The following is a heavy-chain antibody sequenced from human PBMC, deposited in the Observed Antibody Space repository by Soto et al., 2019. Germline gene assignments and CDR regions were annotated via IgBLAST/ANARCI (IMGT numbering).Heavy chain of an antibody. CDR3: ARVVTIFGVARAFDI. Sequence: ASVKVSCKASGYTFTGYYMHWVRQAPGQGLEWMGWINPNSGGTNYAQKFQGRVTMTRDTSISTAYMELSRLRSDDTAVYYCARVVTIFGVARAFDIWGQGTMVTVSS. D-gene: IGHD3-3*01. V-gene: IGHV1-2*02. CDR2: INPNSGGT. CDR1: GYTFTGYY. J-gene: IGHJ3*02.